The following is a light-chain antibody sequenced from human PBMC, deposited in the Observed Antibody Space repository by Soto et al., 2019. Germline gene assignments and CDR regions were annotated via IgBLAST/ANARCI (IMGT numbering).Light chain of an antibody. Sequence: EIVMTQSPATLSVSPGERATISCRASQGVGSTLAWYQQKPGQTPRLLIYDASTRATGVPARFSGSGSGTEFTLTINSLQSEDFAVYYCQHYHSWPLTFGGGTKVEIK. CDR1: QGVGST. CDR2: DAS. CDR3: QHYHSWPLT. J-gene: IGKJ4*01. V-gene: IGKV3-15*01.